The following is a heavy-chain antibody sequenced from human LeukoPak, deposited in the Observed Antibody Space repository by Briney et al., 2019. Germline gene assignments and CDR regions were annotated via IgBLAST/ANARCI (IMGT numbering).Heavy chain of an antibody. V-gene: IGHV3-48*03. Sequence: PGGSLRLSCAASGFAFSTYEMNWVRQAPGKGLEWVSYISSSGSNIHYADSVKGRFTISRDNAENSLYLRMNSLRAEDTAVYYCAAYYYDSSPKAVWGQGTMVTVSS. J-gene: IGHJ3*01. CDR1: GFAFSTYE. D-gene: IGHD3-22*01. CDR2: ISSSGSNI. CDR3: AAYYYDSSPKAV.